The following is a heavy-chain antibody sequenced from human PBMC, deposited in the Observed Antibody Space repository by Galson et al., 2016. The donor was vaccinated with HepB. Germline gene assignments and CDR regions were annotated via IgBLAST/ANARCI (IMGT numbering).Heavy chain of an antibody. V-gene: IGHV3-7*01. J-gene: IGHJ4*02. CDR2: IKQNGSEK. D-gene: IGHD6-19*01. CDR1: GFTFSIYW. Sequence: SLRLSCAASGFTFSIYWMSWVRQAPGKGLEWVANIKQNGSEKYYVDSAGGRFTISRDNAKNSVYPQMNGLRVEDTAVYYCATTVAGFFDYWGQGNLVTVSS. CDR3: ATTVAGFFDY.